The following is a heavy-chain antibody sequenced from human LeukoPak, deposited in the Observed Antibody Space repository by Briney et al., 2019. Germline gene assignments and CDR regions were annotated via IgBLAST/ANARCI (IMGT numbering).Heavy chain of an antibody. CDR2: IYYSGST. Sequence: SETLSLTCTVSGGSISSSSYYWGWIRQPPGKGLEWIGSIYYSGSTYYNPSLKSRVTISVDTSKNQFSLKLSSVTAADTAVYYCARTARYYYDSSGLEHAFDIWGQGTMVTVSS. V-gene: IGHV4-39*07. CDR1: GGSISSSSYY. J-gene: IGHJ3*02. CDR3: ARTARYYYDSSGLEHAFDI. D-gene: IGHD3-22*01.